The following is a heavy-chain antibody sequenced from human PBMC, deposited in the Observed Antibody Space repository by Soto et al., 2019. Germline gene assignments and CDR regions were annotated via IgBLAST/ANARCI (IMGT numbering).Heavy chain of an antibody. V-gene: IGHV4-30-4*01. D-gene: IGHD4-17*01. J-gene: IGHJ6*02. Sequence: SETLSLPCTVSGGSISSGGYYWSWIRQPPGKGLEWIGYIYYSGSTYYNPSLKSRVTISVDTSKNQFSLKLSSVTAADTAVYYCARVSVGYGGKSFPIYYYGMDVWGQGTTVTVSS. CDR1: GGSISSGGYY. CDR3: ARVSVGYGGKSFPIYYYGMDV. CDR2: IYYSGST.